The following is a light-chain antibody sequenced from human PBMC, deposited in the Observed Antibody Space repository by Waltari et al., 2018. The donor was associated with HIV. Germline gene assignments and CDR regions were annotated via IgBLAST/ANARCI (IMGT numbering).Light chain of an antibody. CDR3: SSWDDRLNGQGV. Sequence: QSVLTQPPSASGTPGQRVTIPCSGTRSTIGSNTVHCYQLLPGTAPKLLIYNDNERPSGVPGRFSGSRSGASASLAISGLQPEDEADYYCSSWDDRLNGQGVFGGGTKLTVL. J-gene: IGLJ3*02. CDR1: RSTIGSNT. CDR2: NDN. V-gene: IGLV1-44*01.